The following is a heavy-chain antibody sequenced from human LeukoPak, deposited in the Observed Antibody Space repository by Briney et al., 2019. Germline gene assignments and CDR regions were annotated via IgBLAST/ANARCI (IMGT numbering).Heavy chain of an antibody. V-gene: IGHV4-34*01. D-gene: IGHD2-15*01. J-gene: IGHJ3*02. CDR2: INHSGST. CDR1: GGSFSDYF. CDR3: SGWRSDAFDI. Sequence: SETLSLTCAVYGGSFSDYFWNWIRQPPGKGLEWIGEINHSGSTNYNPSLKSRVTISVDTSKNQFSLKLSSVTAADTAVYYCSGWRSDAFDIWGQGTMVTVSS.